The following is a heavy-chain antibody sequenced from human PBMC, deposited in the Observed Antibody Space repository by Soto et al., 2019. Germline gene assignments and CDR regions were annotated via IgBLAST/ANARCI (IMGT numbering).Heavy chain of an antibody. D-gene: IGHD6-13*01. Sequence: PSETLSLTCTVSGGSISSGDYYWSWIRQPPGKGLEWIGYIYYSGSTYYNPSLKSRVTISVDTSKNQFSLKLSSVTAADTAVYYCARGTGYETSLSYWGQGTLVTVSS. CDR3: ARGTGYETSLSY. CDR2: IYYSGST. V-gene: IGHV4-30-4*01. CDR1: GGSISSGDYY. J-gene: IGHJ4*02.